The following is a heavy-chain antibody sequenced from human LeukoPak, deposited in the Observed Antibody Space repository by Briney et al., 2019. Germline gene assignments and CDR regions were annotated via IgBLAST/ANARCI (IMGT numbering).Heavy chain of an antibody. Sequence: GGSLRLSCAASGLTFSSYGMHWVRQAPGKGLEWVAVISYDGSDKYYADSVKGRFTISRDNSKNTLYLQMNSLRTEDTAVYYCAKDGYPLGYCSSTSCPYYFNYWGQGTLVTVSS. CDR1: GLTFSSYG. CDR3: AKDGYPLGYCSSTSCPYYFNY. D-gene: IGHD2-2*01. CDR2: ISYDGSDK. V-gene: IGHV3-30*18. J-gene: IGHJ4*02.